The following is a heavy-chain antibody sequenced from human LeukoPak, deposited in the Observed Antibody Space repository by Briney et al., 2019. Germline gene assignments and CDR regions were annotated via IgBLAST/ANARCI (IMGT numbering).Heavy chain of an antibody. CDR2: ISGSGGST. V-gene: IGHV3-23*01. CDR1: GFTFSSYA. CDR3: AKTHCSGGSCYSIAFDI. D-gene: IGHD2-15*01. Sequence: PGGSLRLSCAASGFTFSSYAMSWVRQAPGKGLEWDSAISGSGGSTYYADSVKGRFTISRDNSKNTLYLQMNSLRAEDTAVYYCAKTHCSGGSCYSIAFDIWGQGTMVTVSS. J-gene: IGHJ3*02.